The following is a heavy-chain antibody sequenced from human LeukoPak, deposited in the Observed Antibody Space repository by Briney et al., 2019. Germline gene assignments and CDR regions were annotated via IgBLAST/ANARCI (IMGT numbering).Heavy chain of an antibody. CDR1: VYTFTGYY. D-gene: IGHD5-12*01. CDR2: INPNSGGT. J-gene: IGHJ4*02. Sequence: SVPVSCKPSVYTFTGYYIHCVRPPHGQGLEWMGWINPNSGGTNYAQMSQGRVTITSDTSIGTVYMELSMLRCGDTAVYYCARESAGSGPHGDIVARKRAVIFDYWGQETGVTVSS. V-gene: IGHV1-2*02. CDR3: ARESAGSGPHGDIVARKRAVIFDY.